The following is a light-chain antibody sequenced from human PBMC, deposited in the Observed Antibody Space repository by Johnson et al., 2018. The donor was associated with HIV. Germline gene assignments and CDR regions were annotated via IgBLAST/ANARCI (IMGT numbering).Light chain of an antibody. J-gene: IGLJ1*01. CDR3: GTWDSSLYADV. V-gene: IGLV1-51*01. CDR2: DNN. Sequence: HSVLTQPPSVSAAPGQKVTISCSGSSSNIGNSYVSWYQQLPGTAPKLLIYDNNKRPSGIPDRFSGSKSGTSATLGITGLQTGDEADYYCGTWDSSLYADVFGTGTKVTAL. CDR1: SSNIGNSY.